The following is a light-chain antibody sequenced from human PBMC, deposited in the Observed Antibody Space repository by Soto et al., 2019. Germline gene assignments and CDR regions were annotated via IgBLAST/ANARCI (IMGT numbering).Light chain of an antibody. CDR3: QQFGRSPPSWT. CDR1: QSVSSNY. Sequence: ETVLTQSPGTLSLSPGERATLSCRASQSVSSNYLSWYQQKPGQAPRLLRYGASTRATGIPDRFSGSGSGTDLTLTISRLEPEDFAVYYCQQFGRSPPSWTFGQGTKVEIK. V-gene: IGKV3-20*01. J-gene: IGKJ1*01. CDR2: GAS.